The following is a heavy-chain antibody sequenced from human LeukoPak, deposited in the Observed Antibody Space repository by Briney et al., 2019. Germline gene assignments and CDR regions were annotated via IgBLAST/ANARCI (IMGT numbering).Heavy chain of an antibody. D-gene: IGHD3-10*01. CDR2: FDPEDGET. Sequence: ASVKVSCKVSGYTLTELSMHWVRQAPGKGLEWMGGFDPEDGETIYAQKCQGRVTMTEETSTDTAYMELSSLRSEDTAVYYCATAGGGRYYYYMDVWGKGTTVTVSS. J-gene: IGHJ6*03. V-gene: IGHV1-24*01. CDR3: ATAGGGRYYYYMDV. CDR1: GYTLTELS.